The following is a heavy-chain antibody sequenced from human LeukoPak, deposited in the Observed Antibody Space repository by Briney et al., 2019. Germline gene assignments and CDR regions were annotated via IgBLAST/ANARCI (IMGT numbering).Heavy chain of an antibody. Sequence: PGGSLRLSCAASGFTFSSYSMNWVRQAPGKRLEWVSSISSSSSYIYYADSEKGRFTISRDNAKNSLYLQMNSLRAEDTAVYYCARDLIYYDSSGYHNDAFDIWGQGTMVTVSS. V-gene: IGHV3-21*04. CDR1: GFTFSSYS. D-gene: IGHD3-22*01. J-gene: IGHJ3*02. CDR2: ISSSSSYI. CDR3: ARDLIYYDSSGYHNDAFDI.